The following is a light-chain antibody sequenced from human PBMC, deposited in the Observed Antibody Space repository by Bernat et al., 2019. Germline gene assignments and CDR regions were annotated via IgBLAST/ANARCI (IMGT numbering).Light chain of an antibody. CDR1: QNINRY. CDR3: QQTYSTPPDT. J-gene: IGKJ2*01. Sequence: DIQMTQSPSSLSASVGDRVTITCRASQNINRYLNWYQQKPGKAPKLLIYVASTLQSGVPSRFSGSGSGTDFTLTISGLQPEAFATYFCQQTYSTPPDTFGQGTRLEIK. V-gene: IGKV1-39*01. CDR2: VAS.